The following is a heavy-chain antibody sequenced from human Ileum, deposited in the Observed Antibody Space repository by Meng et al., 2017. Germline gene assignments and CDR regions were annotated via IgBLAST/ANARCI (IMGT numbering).Heavy chain of an antibody. J-gene: IGHJ4*02. CDR2: IYPTGST. CDR3: ANSPSTTRLRLQS. Sequence: SETLSLTCTVSGDSISRYDWNWIRQPAGEGLQWIGRIYPTGSTDYSPSLKGRVSISTDTSKNQLSLKIYSVTAADTAVYYCANSPSTTRLRLQSWGQGTLVTVSS. CDR1: GDSISRYD. V-gene: IGHV4-4*07. D-gene: IGHD1-26*01.